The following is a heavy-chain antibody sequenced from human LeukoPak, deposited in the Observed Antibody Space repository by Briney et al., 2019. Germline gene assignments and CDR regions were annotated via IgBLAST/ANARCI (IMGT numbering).Heavy chain of an antibody. Sequence: SETLSLTCTVSGGSISSYYWSWIRQPPGKGLEWIGYIYYSGSTNYNPSLKSRVTISVDTSKNQFSLKLSSVTAADTAVYYCARKAHYYDSSGYYYGAFPFDYWGQGTLVTVSS. D-gene: IGHD3-22*01. V-gene: IGHV4-59*08. CDR3: ARKAHYYDSSGYYYGAFPFDY. CDR1: GGSISSYY. CDR2: IYYSGST. J-gene: IGHJ4*02.